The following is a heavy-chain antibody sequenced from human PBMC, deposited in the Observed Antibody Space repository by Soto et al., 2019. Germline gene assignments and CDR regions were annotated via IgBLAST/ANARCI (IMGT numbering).Heavy chain of an antibody. Sequence: ASVKVSCKASGYTFTSYGISWVRQAPGQGLEWMGWISAYNGNTNYAQKRQGRVTMTTDTSTSTAYMELRSLRSDDTAVYYCARDPAMVRGADLIYYYYGMDVWGQGTTVTVSS. CDR2: ISAYNGNT. V-gene: IGHV1-18*01. D-gene: IGHD3-10*01. CDR3: ARDPAMVRGADLIYYYYGMDV. J-gene: IGHJ6*02. CDR1: GYTFTSYG.